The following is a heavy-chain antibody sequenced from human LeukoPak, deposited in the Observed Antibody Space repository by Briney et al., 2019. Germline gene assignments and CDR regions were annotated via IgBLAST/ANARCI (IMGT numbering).Heavy chain of an antibody. CDR2: ISSSGGST. CDR3: ARGYSSSWYGANNYYNGLDV. Sequence: GGSLRLSCAASGFTFSTYTMHWVHQAPGKGLEYVSAISSSGGSTYYANSVKGRFSISRDNSKNTLNLQMGSLRAEDMAVYYCARGYSSSWYGANNYYNGLDVWGQGTTVTVSS. CDR1: GFTFSTYT. V-gene: IGHV3-64*01. D-gene: IGHD6-13*01. J-gene: IGHJ6*02.